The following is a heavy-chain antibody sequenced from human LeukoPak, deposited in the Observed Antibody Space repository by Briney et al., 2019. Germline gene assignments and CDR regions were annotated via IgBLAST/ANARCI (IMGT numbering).Heavy chain of an antibody. J-gene: IGHJ5*02. V-gene: IGHV4-34*01. D-gene: IGHD6-6*01. CDR1: SRSFSGYY. CDR3: ARRYSSSSFNWFDP. CDR2: INHSGST. Sequence: SETLSLTCAVYSRSFSGYYWSWIRQPPGKGLEWIGEINHSGSTNYNPSLKSRVTISVDTSKTQFSLKLSSVTAADTAVYYCARRYSSSSFNWFDPWGQGTLVTVSS.